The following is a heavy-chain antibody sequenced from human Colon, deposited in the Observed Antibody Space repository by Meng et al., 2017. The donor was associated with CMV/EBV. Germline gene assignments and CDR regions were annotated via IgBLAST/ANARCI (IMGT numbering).Heavy chain of an antibody. CDR2: ISPDTGNT. J-gene: IGHJ6*02. CDR3: PRDQGWYTRPLAV. CDR1: GYTFTDYD. V-gene: IGHV1-18*01. Sequence: ASVKVSCKTSGYTFTDYDLNWVRQAPGQGLEWMGWISPDTGNTNYAQKFQGRVSMTTDTSTNTAYMELRSLRSDDTAVYYCPRDQGWYTRPLAVWGQGTTVTVSS. D-gene: IGHD1-14*01.